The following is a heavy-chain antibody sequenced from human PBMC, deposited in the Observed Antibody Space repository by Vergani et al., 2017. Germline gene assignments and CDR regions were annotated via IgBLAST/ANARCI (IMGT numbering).Heavy chain of an antibody. D-gene: IGHD1-26*01. CDR2: ISYDGSNK. CDR3: AKDRRIGTNYMDV. CDR1: GFTFSSYG. V-gene: IGHV3-30*18. Sequence: QVQLVESGGGVVQPGRSLRLSCAASGFTFSSYGMHWVRQAPGKGLEWVAVISYDGSNKYYADSVKGRFTISRDNSKNTLYLQMNSLRAEDTAVYYCAKDRRIGTNYMDVGGKGTTVTVYS. J-gene: IGHJ6*03.